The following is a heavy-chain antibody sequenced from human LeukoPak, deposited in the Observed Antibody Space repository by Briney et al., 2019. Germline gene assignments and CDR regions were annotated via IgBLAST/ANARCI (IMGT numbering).Heavy chain of an antibody. V-gene: IGHV3-23*01. Sequence: PGGSLRLSCVASGFIFSNYAMNWVRQAPGKGLEWISTISPSGGVTYNADSVKGRFTIPRHNSKNKLYLQMNTLRGEDTAVYYCAKGTTNWPSRCFDPWGQGTLVTVSS. CDR3: AKGTTNWPSRCFDP. CDR1: GFIFSNYA. J-gene: IGHJ5*02. D-gene: IGHD1-1*01. CDR2: ISPSGGVT.